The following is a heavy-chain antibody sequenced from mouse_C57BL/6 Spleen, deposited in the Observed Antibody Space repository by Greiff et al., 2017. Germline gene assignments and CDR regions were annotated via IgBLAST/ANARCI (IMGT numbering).Heavy chain of an antibody. Sequence: QVQLQQPGAELVKPGASVKLSCKASGYTFTSYWMQWVNQRPGQGLEWIGEIDPSDSYTNYNQKFKSKATLTVDTSSSTAYMQLSSLTSEDTAVYYCARSPDGYYEDYWGQGTTLTVSS. CDR3: ARSPDGYYEDY. CDR1: GYTFTSYW. J-gene: IGHJ2*01. CDR2: IDPSDSYT. V-gene: IGHV1-50*01. D-gene: IGHD2-3*01.